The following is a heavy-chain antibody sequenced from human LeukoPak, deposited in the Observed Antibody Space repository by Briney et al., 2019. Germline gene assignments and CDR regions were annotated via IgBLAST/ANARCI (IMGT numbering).Heavy chain of an antibody. CDR1: GGTFISYA. CDR3: ARLVRYDSSGYYSRYHYYYMDV. D-gene: IGHD3-22*01. J-gene: IGHJ6*03. CDR2: IIPIFGTA. V-gene: IGHV1-69*06. Sequence: SVKVSCKASGGTFISYAISWVRQAPGQGLEWMGGIIPIFGTANYAQKFQGRVTITADKSTSTAYMELSSLRSEDTAVYYCARLVRYDSSGYYSRYHYYYMDVWGKGTTVTVSS.